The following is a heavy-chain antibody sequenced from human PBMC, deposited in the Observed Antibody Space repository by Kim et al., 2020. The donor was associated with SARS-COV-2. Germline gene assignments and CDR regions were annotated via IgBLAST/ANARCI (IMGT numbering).Heavy chain of an antibody. V-gene: IGHV1-46*01. Sequence: ASVKVSCKASGYAFTTYYMHWVRQAPGQGLEWMGIINPSGGSTSYAQKFQGRVTMTRDTSTSTVYMELSSLRSEDTAVYYCARSVGYSYGPREGNRKLRTGWFDPWGQGTLVTVSS. CDR3: ARSVGYSYGPREGNRKLRTGWFDP. D-gene: IGHD5-18*01. CDR2: INPSGGST. J-gene: IGHJ5*02. CDR1: GYAFTTYY.